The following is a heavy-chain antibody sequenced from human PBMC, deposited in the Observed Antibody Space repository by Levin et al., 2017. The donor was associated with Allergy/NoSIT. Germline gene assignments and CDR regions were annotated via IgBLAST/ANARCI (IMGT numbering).Heavy chain of an antibody. Sequence: GGSLRLSCAASGFTFDDYAMHWVRQAPGKGLEWVSGISWNSGSTGYADSVKGRFTISRDNAKNSLYLQMNSLRAEDTAFYYCAKSDSAAGIFDAFDIWGQGTMVTVSS. J-gene: IGHJ3*02. D-gene: IGHD6-13*01. CDR3: AKSDSAAGIFDAFDI. CDR1: GFTFDDYA. V-gene: IGHV3-9*01. CDR2: ISWNSGST.